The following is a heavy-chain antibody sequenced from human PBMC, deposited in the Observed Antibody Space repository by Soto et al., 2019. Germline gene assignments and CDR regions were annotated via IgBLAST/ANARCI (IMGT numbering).Heavy chain of an antibody. Sequence: LSLTCTVSGGSISSGGYYWSWIRQHPGKGLEWIGYIYYSGSTYYNPSLKSRVTISVDTSKNQFSLKLSSVTAADTAVYYCARVWRSAGSFDYWGQGTLVTVSS. CDR1: GGSISSGGYY. D-gene: IGHD3-10*01. CDR3: ARVWRSAGSFDY. CDR2: IYYSGST. J-gene: IGHJ4*02. V-gene: IGHV4-31*03.